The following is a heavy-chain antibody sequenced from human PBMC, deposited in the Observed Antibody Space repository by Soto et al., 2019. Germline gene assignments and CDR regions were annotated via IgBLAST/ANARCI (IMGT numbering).Heavy chain of an antibody. CDR3: ASGIQLWLRRITNRHSG. CDR1: GGTFSTYA. Sequence: QVQLVQSGAEVKKPESSVKVSCKAPGGTFSTYAISWVRQAPGQGLEWMGGIIPMFGTANYAQRFQDRVTITADESTNTVYMELSSLRSEDTAVYFCASGIQLWLRRITNRHSGWGQGTLVTVSS. J-gene: IGHJ4*02. CDR2: IIPMFGTA. V-gene: IGHV1-69*12. D-gene: IGHD5-18*01.